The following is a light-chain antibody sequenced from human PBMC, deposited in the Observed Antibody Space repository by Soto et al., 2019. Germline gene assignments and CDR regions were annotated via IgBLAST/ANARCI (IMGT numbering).Light chain of an antibody. J-gene: IGLJ1*01. Sequence: QSVLTQPASVSGSPGQSITISCTGTSSDVGGYDYVSWYQQYPGKAPKLIIYEVTNRPSGVSNRFSGSRSGNTASLTISGLQAEDEADYYCSSYTDSSNYVFGTGTKGTVL. CDR1: SSDVGGYDY. CDR3: SSYTDSSNYV. CDR2: EVT. V-gene: IGLV2-14*01.